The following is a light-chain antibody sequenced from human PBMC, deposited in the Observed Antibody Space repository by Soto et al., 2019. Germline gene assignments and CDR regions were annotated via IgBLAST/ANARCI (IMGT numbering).Light chain of an antibody. V-gene: IGKV3-20*01. CDR2: GAS. CDR1: QSVSSNY. CDR3: QQYGTSPPYT. J-gene: IGKJ2*01. Sequence: VLAQSPGTLSLSPGERATLSCRASQSVSSNYLAWYQHKPGQAPRLLIYGASSRATGIPDRFSGSGSGSDFTLTISRLEPEDFAVYYCQQYGTSPPYTFGQGTKLVIK.